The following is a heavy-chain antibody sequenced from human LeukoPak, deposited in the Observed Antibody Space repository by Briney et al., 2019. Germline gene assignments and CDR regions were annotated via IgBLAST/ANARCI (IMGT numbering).Heavy chain of an antibody. V-gene: IGHV1-18*01. CDR3: ARDLTFGGVIVIDNYFDY. J-gene: IGHJ4*02. Sequence: ASVKVSFKASGYTFTSYGISWVRQAPGQGLEWMGWISAYNGNTNYAQKLQGRVTMTTDTSTSTAYMELRSLRSDDTAVYYCARDLTFGGVIVIDNYFDYWGQGTLVTVSS. CDR1: GYTFTSYG. CDR2: ISAYNGNT. D-gene: IGHD3-16*02.